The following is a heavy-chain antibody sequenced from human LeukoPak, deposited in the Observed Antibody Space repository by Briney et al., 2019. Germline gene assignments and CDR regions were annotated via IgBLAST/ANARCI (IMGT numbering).Heavy chain of an antibody. V-gene: IGHV3-21*01. CDR3: ATGGYSYVLLDY. J-gene: IGHJ4*02. D-gene: IGHD5-18*01. Sequence: GGSLRLSCAASGFTFSSYSMNWVRQAPGKGLEWVSSISSSSSYIYYADSVKGRFTISRDNAKNSLYLQMNSLRAEDRAVYYCATGGYSYVLLDYWGQGTLVTVSS. CDR2: ISSSSSYI. CDR1: GFTFSSYS.